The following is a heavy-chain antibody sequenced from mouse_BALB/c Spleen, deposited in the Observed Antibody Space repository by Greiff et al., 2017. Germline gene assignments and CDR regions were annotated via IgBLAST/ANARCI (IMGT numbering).Heavy chain of an antibody. D-gene: IGHD2-1*01. Sequence: QVQLQQSGAELMKPGASVKISCKATGYTFSSYWIEWVKQRPGHGLEWIGEILPGSGSTNYNEKFKGKATFTADTSSNTAYMQLSSLTSEDSAVYSYARDGNSAYWGQGTLVTVSA. CDR2: ILPGSGST. J-gene: IGHJ3*01. CDR3: ARDGNSAY. V-gene: IGHV1-9*01. CDR1: GYTFSSYW.